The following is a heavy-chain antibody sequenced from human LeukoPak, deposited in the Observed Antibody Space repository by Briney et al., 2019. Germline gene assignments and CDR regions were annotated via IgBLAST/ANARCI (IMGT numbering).Heavy chain of an antibody. J-gene: IGHJ3*02. CDR1: GYTFTSYD. Sequence: ASVKVSCKASGYTFTSYDINWVRQAPGQGLEWMGRINPNSGGTNYAQKFQGRVTMTRDTSISTAYMELSRLRSDDTAVYYCARAPVIAVAVSRTVNAFDIWGQGTMVTVSS. D-gene: IGHD6-19*01. V-gene: IGHV1-2*06. CDR3: ARAPVIAVAVSRTVNAFDI. CDR2: INPNSGGT.